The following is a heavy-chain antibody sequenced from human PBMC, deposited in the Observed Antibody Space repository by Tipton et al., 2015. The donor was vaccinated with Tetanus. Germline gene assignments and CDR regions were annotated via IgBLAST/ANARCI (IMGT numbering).Heavy chain of an antibody. Sequence: TLSLTCTVSGASISNFYWSWIRQPPGKGLEWIAYVSSSGRTNYSPSLKSRVTISVDTSSSQFSLRLTSVTAADTAVYFCAGVLRSESVGWFDPWGQGTLVTVSS. CDR2: VSSSGRT. D-gene: IGHD3-3*01. CDR3: AGVLRSESVGWFDP. V-gene: IGHV4-59*12. CDR1: GASISNFY. J-gene: IGHJ5*02.